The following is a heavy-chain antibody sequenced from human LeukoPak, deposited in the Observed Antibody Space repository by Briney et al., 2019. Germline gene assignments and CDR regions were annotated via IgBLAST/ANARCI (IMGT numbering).Heavy chain of an antibody. D-gene: IGHD6-6*01. CDR2: IKQDGSEK. CDR1: GFSLSNYW. Sequence: GGSLRLSCAVSGFSLSNYWMTWVRQAPGKGLEWVANIKQDGSEKNYVDSVKGRFTISRDNAKNSLFLQMNSLRAEDTAVFYCARIRDSIALDAFDIWGQGTMVTVSS. CDR3: ARIRDSIALDAFDI. J-gene: IGHJ3*02. V-gene: IGHV3-7*01.